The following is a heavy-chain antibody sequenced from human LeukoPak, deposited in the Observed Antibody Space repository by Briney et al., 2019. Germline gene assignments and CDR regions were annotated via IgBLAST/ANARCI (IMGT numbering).Heavy chain of an antibody. V-gene: IGHV4-39*01. CDR3: ARGRPYTGGYHLDY. Sequence: SETLSLTCTISGDSTSSDRYYGGWVRQPPGKGLEWIGNIYYSGGTYYNPSLKSRVTMSVDTSKNQFFLKLNSVTAADTAVYYCARGRPYTGGYHLDYWGQGTLVTVSP. D-gene: IGHD1-26*01. CDR2: IYYSGGT. CDR1: GDSTSSDRYY. J-gene: IGHJ4*02.